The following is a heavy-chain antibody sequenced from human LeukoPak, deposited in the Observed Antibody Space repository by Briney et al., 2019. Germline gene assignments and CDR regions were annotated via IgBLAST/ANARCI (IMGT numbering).Heavy chain of an antibody. J-gene: IGHJ3*02. V-gene: IGHV1-18*01. D-gene: IGHD1-26*01. CDR1: GYTFTSYG. Sequence: GASVKVSCKASGYTFTSYGISWVRQAPGQGLEWMGWISAYNGNTNYAQKLQGRVTMTTDTSTSSAYMELRSLRSDDTAVYYCARAPSGSYYGGAFDIWGQGTMVTVSS. CDR2: ISAYNGNT. CDR3: ARAPSGSYYGGAFDI.